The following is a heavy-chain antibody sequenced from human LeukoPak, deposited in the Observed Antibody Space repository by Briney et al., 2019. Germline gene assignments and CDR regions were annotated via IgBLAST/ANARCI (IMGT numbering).Heavy chain of an antibody. CDR2: INPNSGGT. V-gene: IGHV1-2*02. CDR3: ARGYCSSTSCYSYYYYYGMDV. J-gene: IGHJ6*02. D-gene: IGHD2-2*01. Sequence: GASVKVSCKASGYTFTGYYMHWVRQAPGQGLEWMGWINPNSGGTNYAQKFQGRVTITADKSTSTAYMELSSLRSEDTAVYYCARGYCSSTSCYSYYYYYGMDVWGQGTTVTVSS. CDR1: GYTFTGYY.